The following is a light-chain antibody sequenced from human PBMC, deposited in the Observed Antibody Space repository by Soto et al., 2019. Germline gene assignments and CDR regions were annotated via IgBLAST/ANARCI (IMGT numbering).Light chain of an antibody. J-gene: IGLJ2*01. V-gene: IGLV2-14*01. CDR3: SSYTSSSTVV. Sequence: QSALTQPPSVSGSPGQSITISCTGTNSDVGGYNYVSWYQQHPGKAPKLMIYDVSNRPSGVSNRFSGSKSGNTASLTISGLQAEDEADYYCSSYTSSSTVVFGGGTKLTVL. CDR2: DVS. CDR1: NSDVGGYNY.